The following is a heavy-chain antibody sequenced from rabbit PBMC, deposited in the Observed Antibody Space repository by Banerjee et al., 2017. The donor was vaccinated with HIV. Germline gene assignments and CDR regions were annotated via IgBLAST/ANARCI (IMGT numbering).Heavy chain of an antibody. V-gene: IGHV1S40*01. Sequence: QSLEESGGGLVKTGASLTLTCTASGFDFSSSYWICWVRQAPGKGLELIACINTGSNTYSASWVNGRFTISKTSSTTVTLQMTSLTAADTATYFCARWTGGLDLWGPGTLVTVS. CDR2: INTGSNT. J-gene: IGHJ6*01. CDR3: ARWTGGLDL. CDR1: GFDFSSSYW.